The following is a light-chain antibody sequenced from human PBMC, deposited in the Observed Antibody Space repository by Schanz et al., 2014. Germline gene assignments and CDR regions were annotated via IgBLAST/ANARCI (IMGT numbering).Light chain of an antibody. CDR1: QGISSR. CDR3: QQYASFSWT. CDR2: AAS. Sequence: DIQMTQSPSSVSASVGNRVTITCRASQGISSRLAWYQQKPGKAPKLLIYAASSLQSGVPSRFSGSGSGTEFTLTITSLQPDDFATYYCQQYASFSWTFGQGTKVEIK. J-gene: IGKJ1*01. V-gene: IGKV1-12*01.